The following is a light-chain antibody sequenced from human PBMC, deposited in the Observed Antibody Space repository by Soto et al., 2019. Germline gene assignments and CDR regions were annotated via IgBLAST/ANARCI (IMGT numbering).Light chain of an antibody. CDR1: QSISSW. CDR3: QQYNSYWT. V-gene: IGKV1-5*03. J-gene: IGKJ1*01. Sequence: DIQMTQSPSTLSASVGDRVTITCRASQSISSWLAWYQQKPGKAPKLLIYKPSSLESGVPSRFSGSGSGTECTLTSSILQPDDSATYYCQQYNSYWTFGQGTKVEIK. CDR2: KPS.